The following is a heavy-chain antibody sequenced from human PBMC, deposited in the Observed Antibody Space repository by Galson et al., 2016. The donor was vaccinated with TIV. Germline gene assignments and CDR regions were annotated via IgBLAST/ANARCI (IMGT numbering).Heavy chain of an antibody. J-gene: IGHJ4*02. Sequence: VKVSCKVSGYIFTERFIHWVRQAPGERPEWVGRVDPDNGESLYAEKFQGRVTMAADTSGDTAFMELSNLRSEDTAFFYCTTGGGSSGSYYFDFWSLGTLVTVSS. CDR1: GYIFTERF. V-gene: IGHV1-69-2*01. CDR3: TTGGGSSGSYYFDF. D-gene: IGHD5-12*01. CDR2: VDPDNGES.